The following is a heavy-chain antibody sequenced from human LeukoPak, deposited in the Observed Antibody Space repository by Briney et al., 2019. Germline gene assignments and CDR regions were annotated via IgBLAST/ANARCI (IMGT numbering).Heavy chain of an antibody. CDR1: GFTFSSYG. V-gene: IGHV3-30*18. J-gene: IGHJ4*02. Sequence: PGGSLRLSCAASGFTFSSYGMHWVRQAPGKGLEWVAVISYDGSNKYYADSVKGRFTISRDNSKNTLYLQMNSLRAEDTAVYYCAKDIVVVPAAPYYFDYWGQGTLVTVSS. D-gene: IGHD2-2*01. CDR3: AKDIVVVPAAPYYFDY. CDR2: ISYDGSNK.